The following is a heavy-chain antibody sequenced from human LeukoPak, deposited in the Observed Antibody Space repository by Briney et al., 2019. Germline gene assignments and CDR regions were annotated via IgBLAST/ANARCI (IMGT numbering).Heavy chain of an antibody. D-gene: IGHD1-26*01. CDR3: AKGGIVHPFDI. Sequence: GSLILSCAASGFTVRDNYMSWVRQAPGKGLECVSVISNGGNTYYADSVKGRFTISRDISKNTVYLQMNSLRAEDTGVYYCAKGGIVHPFDIWGQGTMVTVSS. V-gene: IGHV3-53*01. CDR1: GFTVRDNY. J-gene: IGHJ3*02. CDR2: ISNGGNT.